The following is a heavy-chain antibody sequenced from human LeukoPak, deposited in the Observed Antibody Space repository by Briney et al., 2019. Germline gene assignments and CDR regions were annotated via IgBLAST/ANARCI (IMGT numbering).Heavy chain of an antibody. Sequence: SETLSLTCTVSGGSISSSSYYWGWIRQPPGKGLEWIGNIYYNGNTYYNPSLKSRVTISVDTSKNHFSLKLSAVTAADTAVYYCARDTAGFDYWGQGTLVTVSS. CDR3: ARDTAGFDY. D-gene: IGHD5-18*01. CDR2: IYYNGNT. J-gene: IGHJ4*02. CDR1: GGSISSSSYY. V-gene: IGHV4-39*02.